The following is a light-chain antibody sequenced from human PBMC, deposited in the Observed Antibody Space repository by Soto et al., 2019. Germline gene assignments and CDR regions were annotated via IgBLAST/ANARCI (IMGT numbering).Light chain of an antibody. CDR2: EVX. Sequence: QSALTQPASVSGSPGQSITISCTGTSSDVGGYNYVSWYQQHPGKAPKLMIYEVXNRPSGVSNRFSGSKSGNTASLTISGLXXXXEADYYCSSYTSSSTVVFGGGTKLTVL. CDR3: SSYTSSSTVV. J-gene: IGLJ2*01. V-gene: IGLV2-14*01. CDR1: SSDVGGYNY.